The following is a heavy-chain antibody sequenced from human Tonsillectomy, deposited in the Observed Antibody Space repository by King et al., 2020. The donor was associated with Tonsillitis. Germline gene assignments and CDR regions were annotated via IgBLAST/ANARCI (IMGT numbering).Heavy chain of an antibody. J-gene: IGHJ6*02. D-gene: IGHD3-3*01. CDR1: GGSISSNY. CDR2: IYTSGST. V-gene: IGHV4-4*07. Sequence: VQLQESGPGLVKPSETLSLTCTFSGGSISSNYWGWIRQPAGKGLEWIGRIYTSGSTNYTPSFKSRVTMSVDTSKNQLSLKLSSVPAADTAVYYCARDVVSFWSGYQDGMDVWGQGTTVTVSS. CDR3: ARDVVSFWSGYQDGMDV.